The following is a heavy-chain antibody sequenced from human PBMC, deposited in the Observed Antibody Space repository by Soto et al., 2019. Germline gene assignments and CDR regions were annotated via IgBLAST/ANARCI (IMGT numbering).Heavy chain of an antibody. J-gene: IGHJ6*02. CDR2: IHHSGST. CDR1: GGSITSHY. CDR3: ARQGFGQLHGLVDV. V-gene: IGHV4-59*08. D-gene: IGHD3-10*01. Sequence: SETLSLTCSVSGGSITSHYCSWFRQPPGKGLEWIGYIHHSGSTSYNPSLKSRITMSVDTSKNQYSLKVNSVTAADTALYYCARQGFGQLHGLVDVWGPGTTVTVSS.